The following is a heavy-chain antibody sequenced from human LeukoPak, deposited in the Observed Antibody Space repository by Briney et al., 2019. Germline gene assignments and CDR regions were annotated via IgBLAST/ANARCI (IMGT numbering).Heavy chain of an antibody. CDR1: GGSISSSSYY. D-gene: IGHD6-6*01. CDR2: IYYSGST. Sequence: SETLSLTCTVSGGSISSSSYYWGWIRQPPGKGLEWIGSIYYSGSTYYNPSLKSRVTISVDTSKNQFSLKLSSVTAADTAVYYCARDLGYSSSSFAFDIWGQGTMVTVSS. CDR3: ARDLGYSSSSFAFDI. V-gene: IGHV4-39*07. J-gene: IGHJ3*02.